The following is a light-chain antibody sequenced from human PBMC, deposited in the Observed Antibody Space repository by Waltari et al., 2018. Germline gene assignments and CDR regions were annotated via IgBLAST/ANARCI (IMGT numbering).Light chain of an antibody. Sequence: DIQMTQYPSSLSASVGDRVTITCRASQSISSYLNWYQQKPGKAPKFLIYAASSLQSGVPSRFSGSGSGTDFTLTISTLQPEDFASYYCQQSYSTPITFGQGTRLEIK. CDR3: QQSYSTPIT. J-gene: IGKJ5*01. CDR2: AAS. CDR1: QSISSY. V-gene: IGKV1-39*01.